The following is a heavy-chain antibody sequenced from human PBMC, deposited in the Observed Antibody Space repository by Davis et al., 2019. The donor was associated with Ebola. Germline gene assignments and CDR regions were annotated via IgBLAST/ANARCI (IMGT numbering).Heavy chain of an antibody. V-gene: IGHV4-34*01. J-gene: IGHJ6*02. CDR2: MNHSGST. Sequence: MPSETLSLTCTVSGGSISSYYWSWIRQPPGKGLEWIGEMNHSGSTNYNPSLKSRVTISVDTSKNQFSLKVTSVTAADTAVYYCATGSSARFYYYGMDVWGQGTTVTVSS. CDR3: ATGSSARFYYYGMDV. D-gene: IGHD6-6*01. CDR1: GGSISSYY.